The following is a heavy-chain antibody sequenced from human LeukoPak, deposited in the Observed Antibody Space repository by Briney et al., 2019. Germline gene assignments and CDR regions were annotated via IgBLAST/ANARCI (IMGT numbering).Heavy chain of an antibody. CDR1: GFTSSTAW. J-gene: IGHJ3*02. CDR2: MGQDGSDK. V-gene: IGHV3-7*01. CDR3: ARPYISSTRGTFDI. D-gene: IGHD3-3*02. Sequence: GGSLTLSCAVSGFTSSTAWLTWVRQAPGKGLEWVADMGQDGSDKYYVDSVKGRFTISRDNAKNSLYLQMNSLRAEDTAVYYCARPYISSTRGTFDIWGQGTMVTVSS.